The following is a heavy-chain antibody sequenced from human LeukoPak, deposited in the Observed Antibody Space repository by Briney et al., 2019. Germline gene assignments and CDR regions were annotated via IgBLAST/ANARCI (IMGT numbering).Heavy chain of an antibody. CDR3: ARIQDIVVVPAAVNWFDP. V-gene: IGHV4-34*01. CDR2: IHHSGST. D-gene: IGHD2-2*01. J-gene: IGHJ5*02. CDR1: GGSFSGYY. Sequence: SETLSLTCAVYGGSFSGYYWSWIRQPPGKGLEWIGEIHHSGSTNYNPSLKSRVTISVDTSKNQFSLKLSSVTAAGTAVYYCARIQDIVVVPAAVNWFDPWGQGTLVTVSS.